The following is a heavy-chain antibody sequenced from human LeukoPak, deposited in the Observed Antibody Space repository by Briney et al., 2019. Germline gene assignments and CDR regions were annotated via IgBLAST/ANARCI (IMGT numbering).Heavy chain of an antibody. CDR3: AKDQGSGHGAYTWGTFDF. CDR2: INGRGDST. Sequence: AGGSLRLSCAASGFTFSNYAMSWVRQAPGKGLEWVSGINGRGDSTVYADAVKGRFTISRDNFKSTLYLQMNSLRVEDTAGYYCAKDQGSGHGAYTWGTFDFWGLETLVTVSS. J-gene: IGHJ4*01. V-gene: IGHV3-23*01. CDR1: GFTFSNYA. D-gene: IGHD4/OR15-4a*01.